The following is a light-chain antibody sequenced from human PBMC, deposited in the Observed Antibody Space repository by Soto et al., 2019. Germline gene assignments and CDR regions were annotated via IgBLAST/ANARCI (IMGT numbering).Light chain of an antibody. V-gene: IGKV3D-15*01. Sequence: EIVMTQSPATLSVSPGEGATLSCRASESVSISLAWYQHKPGQPPRLLIHGASTRASGIPPRFSGSGSGTEFPLTISSLQSEDSAVYFCQQYHVWPKWTFGPGTKVEI. CDR2: GAS. CDR3: QQYHVWPKWT. CDR1: ESVSIS. J-gene: IGKJ1*01.